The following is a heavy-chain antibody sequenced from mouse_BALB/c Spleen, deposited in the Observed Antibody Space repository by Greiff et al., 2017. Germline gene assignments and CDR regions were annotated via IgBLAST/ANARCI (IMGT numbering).Heavy chain of an antibody. V-gene: IGHV1-4*01. J-gene: IGHJ4*01. CDR1: GYTFTSYT. Sequence: VQLQQSGAELARPGASVKMSCKASGYTFTSYTMHWVKQRPGQGLEWIGYINPSSGYTNYNQKFKDKATLTADKSSSTAYMQLSSLTSEDSAVFYCERWRVGGAMDYWGQGTSVTVSS. CDR2: INPSSGYT. D-gene: IGHD1-1*02. CDR3: ERWRVGGAMDY.